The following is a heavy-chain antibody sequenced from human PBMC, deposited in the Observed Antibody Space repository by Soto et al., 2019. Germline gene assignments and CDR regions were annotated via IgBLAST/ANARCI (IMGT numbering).Heavy chain of an antibody. D-gene: IGHD3-3*01. CDR3: AKETFWSGYGSDRDAFDI. Sequence: GGSLRLSCAASGFTFSSYAMSWVRQAPGKGLEWVSAISGSGGSTYYADSVKGRFTISRDNSKNTLYLQMNSLRAEDTAVYYCAKETFWSGYGSDRDAFDIWGQGTMVTVSS. CDR1: GFTFSSYA. CDR2: ISGSGGST. V-gene: IGHV3-23*01. J-gene: IGHJ3*02.